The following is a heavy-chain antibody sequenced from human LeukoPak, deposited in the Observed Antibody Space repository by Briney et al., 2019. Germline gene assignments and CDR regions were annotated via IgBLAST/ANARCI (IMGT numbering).Heavy chain of an antibody. J-gene: IGHJ4*02. CDR1: GFTFSSYS. V-gene: IGHV3-21*01. CDR3: ARGTWQQLYDY. D-gene: IGHD6-13*01. CDR2: ICSSSYI. Sequence: GGSLRLSCAASGFTFSSYSMNWVRQAPGKGLEWVSSICSSSYIYYAASVKGRFTISRDNAKNSLYLQMNSLRAEDTAVYYCARGTWQQLYDYWGQGTLVTVSS.